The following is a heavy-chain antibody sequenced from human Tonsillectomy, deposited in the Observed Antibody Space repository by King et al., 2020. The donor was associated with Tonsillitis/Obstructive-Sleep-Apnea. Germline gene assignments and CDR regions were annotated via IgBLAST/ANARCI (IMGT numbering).Heavy chain of an antibody. CDR3: ARDTRVAEFDY. CDR2: LKAGNGNT. D-gene: IGHD6-19*01. V-gene: IGHV1-3*01. Sequence: QLVQSGAEVKKPGASVKVSCKASGYTFTTYSIHWVRQAPGQRLEWMGWLKAGNGNTKYSQKFQGRVTITRDTSASTAYMELSSLRSEDTAVYYCARDTRVAEFDYWGQGTLVTVSS. J-gene: IGHJ4*02. CDR1: GYTFTTYS.